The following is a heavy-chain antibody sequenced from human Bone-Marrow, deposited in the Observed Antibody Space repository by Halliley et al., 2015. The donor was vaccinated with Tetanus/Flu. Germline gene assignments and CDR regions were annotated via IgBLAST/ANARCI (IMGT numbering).Heavy chain of an antibody. CDR2: IWYDGTNE. CDR3: GKDVHEATHQYSGYMINDY. D-gene: IGHD5-12*01. V-gene: IGHV3-33*06. CDR1: GFMLSGYG. Sequence: SLRLSCAASGFMLSGYGMHWVRQAPGKGLEWVAGIWYDGTNEYYADSVKGRFTISRDNSKNTLYLQMISLTVEDTAVYYCGKDVHEATHQYSGYMINDYWGQGTLVTVSS. J-gene: IGHJ4*02.